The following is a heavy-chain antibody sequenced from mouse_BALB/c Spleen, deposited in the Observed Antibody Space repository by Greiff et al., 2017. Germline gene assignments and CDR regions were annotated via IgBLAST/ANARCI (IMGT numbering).Heavy chain of an antibody. CDR1: GFTFSSYG. V-gene: IGHV5-6*01. Sequence: EVKLVESGGDLVKPGGSLKLSCAASGFTFSSYGMSWVRQTPDKRLEWVATISSGGSYTYYPDSVKGRFTISRDNAKNTLYLQMSSLKSEDTAMYYCATRYDYDGFAYWGQGTLVTVSA. CDR3: ATRYDYDGFAY. D-gene: IGHD2-4*01. J-gene: IGHJ3*01. CDR2: ISSGGSYT.